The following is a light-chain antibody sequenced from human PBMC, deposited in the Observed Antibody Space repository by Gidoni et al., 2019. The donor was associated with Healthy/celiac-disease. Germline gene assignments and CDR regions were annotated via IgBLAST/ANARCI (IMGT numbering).Light chain of an antibody. CDR1: QSVSSY. V-gene: IGKV3-11*01. CDR2: DAS. Sequence: EIVLTQSPATLSLSPGERATLSCRASQSVSSYLAWYQPKPCQAPRLLIYDASNRATGIPARFSGSGSGTDFTLTISSLEPEDFAVYYCQQRSNWPLTTFGPGTKVDIK. J-gene: IGKJ3*01. CDR3: QQRSNWPLTT.